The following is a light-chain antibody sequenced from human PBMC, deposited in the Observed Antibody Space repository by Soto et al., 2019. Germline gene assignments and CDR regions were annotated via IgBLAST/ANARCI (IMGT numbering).Light chain of an antibody. Sequence: QSVLTQPPSVSGAPGQRVTISCTGSSSNIGAGYDVHWYQQLPGTAPKLLIYGNSNRPSGVPDRFSGSKSGTSAYPAITGVHAEDEADYYCHSYDGSMRVVFGGGTKLTVL. CDR1: SSNIGAGYD. V-gene: IGLV1-40*01. CDR3: HSYDGSMRVV. CDR2: GNS. J-gene: IGLJ2*01.